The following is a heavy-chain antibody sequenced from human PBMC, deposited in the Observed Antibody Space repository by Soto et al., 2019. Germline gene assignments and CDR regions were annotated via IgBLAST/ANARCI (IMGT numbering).Heavy chain of an antibody. CDR1: GYTFTSYD. CDR3: ARGPDIVVVQADIDIRYKCFDP. V-gene: IGHV1-8*01. Sequence: ASVKVSCKASGYTFTSYDINWVRQATGQGLEWMGWMNPNSGNTGYAQKFQGRVTMTRNTSISTAYMELRSLRSEDTAVYYCARGPDIVVVQADIDIRYKCFDPWGQGTLVTVSS. J-gene: IGHJ5*02. D-gene: IGHD2-2*01. CDR2: MNPNSGNT.